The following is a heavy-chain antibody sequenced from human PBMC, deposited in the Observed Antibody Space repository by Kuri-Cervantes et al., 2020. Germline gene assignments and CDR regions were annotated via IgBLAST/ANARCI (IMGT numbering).Heavy chain of an antibody. CDR3: ARGSRFFSTVTRRGYFDY. Sequence: SGPTLVKPTETLTLTCTVSGFSLSNARMGVSWIRQPPGKGLEWIGEINHSGSTNYNPSLKSRVTISVDTSKNQFSLKLSSVTAADTAVYYCARGSRFFSTVTRRGYFDYWGQGTLVTVSS. J-gene: IGHJ4*02. CDR1: GFSLSNARMG. CDR2: INHSGST. D-gene: IGHD4-17*01. V-gene: IGHV4-4*02.